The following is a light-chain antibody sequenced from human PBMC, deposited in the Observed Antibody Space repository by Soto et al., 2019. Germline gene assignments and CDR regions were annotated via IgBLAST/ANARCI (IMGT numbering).Light chain of an antibody. CDR3: QQYYSYSPLT. J-gene: IGKJ4*01. Sequence: DIQMTQSPSTLSASVGDRVTITCLASQSISSWLAWYQQKPGKAPKLLIYDAASLESGVPSRFSGSGSGTEFTLTISSLQPDDFTTYYCQQYYSYSPLTFGGGTKVDIK. V-gene: IGKV1-5*01. CDR1: QSISSW. CDR2: DAA.